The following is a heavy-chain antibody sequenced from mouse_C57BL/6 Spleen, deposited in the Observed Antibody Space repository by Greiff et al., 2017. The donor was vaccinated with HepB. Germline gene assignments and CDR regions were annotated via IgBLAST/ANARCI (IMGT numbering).Heavy chain of an antibody. D-gene: IGHD3-2*02. CDR2: IDPEDGET. CDR3: ARGTAHAFDY. CDR1: GFNIKDYY. V-gene: IGHV14-2*01. Sequence: EVQRVESGAELVKPGASVKLSCTASGFNIKDYYMHWVKQRTEQGLEWIGRIDPEDGETKYAPNFQGKATITADTSSNTAYMQLSSLTSEDTAVYYCARGTAHAFDYWGQGTTLTVSS. J-gene: IGHJ2*01.